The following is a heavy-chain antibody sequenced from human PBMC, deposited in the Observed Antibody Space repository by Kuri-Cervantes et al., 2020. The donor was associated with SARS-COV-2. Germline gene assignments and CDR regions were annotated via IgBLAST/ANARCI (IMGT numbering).Heavy chain of an antibody. Sequence: SETLSLTCTVSGGSISSGSYYWSWIRQPAGKGLEWIGRIYTSGSTNYNPSLGSRGTISIDTSRNLFSLSLSSVTAADTSLYFCARQRDSQFDYWGQGTLVTVSS. CDR2: IYTSGST. D-gene: IGHD3-22*01. CDR3: ARQRDSQFDY. V-gene: IGHV4-61*02. J-gene: IGHJ4*02. CDR1: GGSISSGSYY.